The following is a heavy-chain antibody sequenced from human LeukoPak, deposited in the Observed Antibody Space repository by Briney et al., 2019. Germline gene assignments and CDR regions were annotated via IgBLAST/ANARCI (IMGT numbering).Heavy chain of an antibody. J-gene: IGHJ4*02. V-gene: IGHV3-23*01. Sequence: GGSLRLSCAASGFTFSAYAMSWVRQAPGRGLEWVSTISASGGSTYYADSVKGRFTISRDNSKKTLYLQMNSLRAEDTAVYYYAKSSDGFKLYAADYWGQGTLVTVSS. CDR1: GFTFSAYA. CDR2: ISASGGST. D-gene: IGHD5-24*01. CDR3: AKSSDGFKLYAADY.